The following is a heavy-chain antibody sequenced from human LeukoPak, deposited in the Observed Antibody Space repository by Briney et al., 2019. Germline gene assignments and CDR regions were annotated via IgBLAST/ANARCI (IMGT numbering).Heavy chain of an antibody. Sequence: ASVKVSCKASGYTFTGYYMHWVRQAPGQGLEWMGWINPNSGGTNYAQKFQGRVTMTRDTSISTAYMELSRLRSDDTAVCYCARDGSYSSGWYSYYYYYGMDVWGQGTTVTVSS. CDR3: ARDGSYSSGWYSYYYYYGMDV. D-gene: IGHD6-19*01. J-gene: IGHJ6*02. V-gene: IGHV1-2*02. CDR1: GYTFTGYY. CDR2: INPNSGGT.